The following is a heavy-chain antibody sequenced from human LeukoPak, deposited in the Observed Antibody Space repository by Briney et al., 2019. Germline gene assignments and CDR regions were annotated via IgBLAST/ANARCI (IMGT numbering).Heavy chain of an antibody. CDR1: GFPFSSYA. Sequence: GGSLRLSCAASGFPFSSYAMSWVREAPEKGLEWVSAISGSGGSTYYADSVKGRFTISRDNSKNTLYLQMNSLRAEDTAVYYCASSNPNPTYRYVLAVFDYWGQGTLVTVSS. CDR3: ASSNPNPTYRYVLAVFDY. J-gene: IGHJ4*02. V-gene: IGHV3-23*01. D-gene: IGHD1-14*01. CDR2: ISGSGGST.